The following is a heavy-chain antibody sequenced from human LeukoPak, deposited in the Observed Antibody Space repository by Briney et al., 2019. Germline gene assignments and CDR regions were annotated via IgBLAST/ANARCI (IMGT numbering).Heavy chain of an antibody. D-gene: IGHD3-10*01. CDR3: ARDVAGRRFFDY. CDR1: GFTVSSNY. CDR2: IYSGGST. J-gene: IGHJ4*02. V-gene: IGHV3-53*01. Sequence: GGSLRLSCAASGFTVSSNYMSWVRQAPGKGLEWVSVIYSGGSTYYADSVKGRFTISRDNSKNTLYLQMNSLRAEDTAVYYCARDVAGRRFFDYWGQGTLVTVSS.